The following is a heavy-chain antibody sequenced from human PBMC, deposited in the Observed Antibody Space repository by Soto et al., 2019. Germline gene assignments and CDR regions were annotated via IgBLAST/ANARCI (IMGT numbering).Heavy chain of an antibody. Sequence: PGESLKISCKGSGYDFTHYWIAWVRQTPGKGLEWMGVIYPGDSDTKYSPSFQGQVTISADKSIDTAYLQRSGLKASDTAIYYCARAVGYSDGSDFYSLGHWGQGTLVTVSS. CDR2: IYPGDSDT. CDR3: ARAVGYSDGSDFYSLGH. D-gene: IGHD3-3*01. V-gene: IGHV5-51*01. J-gene: IGHJ4*02. CDR1: GYDFTHYW.